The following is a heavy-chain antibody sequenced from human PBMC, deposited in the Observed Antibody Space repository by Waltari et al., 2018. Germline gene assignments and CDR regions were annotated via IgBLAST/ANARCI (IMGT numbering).Heavy chain of an antibody. CDR3: AREGYYDSSGYYGESWFDP. CDR2: IYYSGST. Sequence: QVQLQESGPGLVKPSETLSLTCTVSGGSISSHYWSWIRQPPGKGLEWIGYIYYSGSTNYNPSLKSRVTISVDTSKNQFSLKLSSVTAADTAVYYCAREGYYDSSGYYGESWFDPWGQGTLVTVSS. D-gene: IGHD3-22*01. CDR1: GGSISSHY. V-gene: IGHV4-59*11. J-gene: IGHJ5*02.